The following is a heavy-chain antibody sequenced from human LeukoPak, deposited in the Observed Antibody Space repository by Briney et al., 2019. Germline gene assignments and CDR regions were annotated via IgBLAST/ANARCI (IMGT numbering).Heavy chain of an antibody. V-gene: IGHV1-18*01. CDR1: GYTFNTYG. CDR3: ARDHLYSGHDHDY. CDR2: VSGYNADT. D-gene: IGHD5-12*01. Sequence: ASVKVSCKTSGYTFNTYGISWVRQAPGQGLEWMGWVSGYNADTQYAQSFQGRVTMTADTSTSTAYMELRSLRSDDTAVYYCARDHLYSGHDHDYWGQGTLVTVSS. J-gene: IGHJ4*02.